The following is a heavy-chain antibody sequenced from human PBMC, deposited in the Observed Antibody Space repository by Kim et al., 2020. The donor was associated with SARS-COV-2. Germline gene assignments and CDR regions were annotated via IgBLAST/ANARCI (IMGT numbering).Heavy chain of an antibody. V-gene: IGHV1-3*01. CDR1: GYTFTNYA. CDR3: ARGGTITSYYFDN. CDR2: INAGNGNA. Sequence: ASVKVSCKASGYTFTNYAIHWMRQAPGQRLEWMGWINAGNGNAKYSQKFQDRVTITRDTSATTAYMDLSSLRSEDTAVYYCARGGTITSYYFDNWGQGSL. J-gene: IGHJ4*02. D-gene: IGHD1-1*01.